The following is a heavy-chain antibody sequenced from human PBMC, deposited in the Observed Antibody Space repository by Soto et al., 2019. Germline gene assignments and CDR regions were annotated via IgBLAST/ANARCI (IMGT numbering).Heavy chain of an antibody. Sequence: SETLSLTCTVSGGSISSSSYYWGWIRQPPGKGLEWIGSIYYSGSTYYNPSLKSRVTISVDTSKNQYSLKMSSVTAADTAVYYWARPPFIVVVGMDVWGQETTVTVSS. J-gene: IGHJ6*02. D-gene: IGHD2-2*01. CDR2: IYYSGST. CDR3: ARPPFIVVVGMDV. CDR1: GGSISSSSYY. V-gene: IGHV4-39*01.